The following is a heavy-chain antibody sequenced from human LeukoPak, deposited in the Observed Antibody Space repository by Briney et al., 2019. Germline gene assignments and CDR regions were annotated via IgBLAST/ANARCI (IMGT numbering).Heavy chain of an antibody. CDR1: GGSFSGYY. V-gene: IGHV4-34*01. J-gene: IGHJ4*02. Sequence: SETLSLTCAVYGGSFSGYYWSWIRQPPGKGLEWIGEINHSGSANYNPSLKSRVTISVDRSKNQFSLKLISVTAADTAVYYCARGPAKDRRWEYWGQGTLVTVSS. CDR3: ARGPAKDRRWEY. CDR2: INHSGSA. D-gene: IGHD1-26*01.